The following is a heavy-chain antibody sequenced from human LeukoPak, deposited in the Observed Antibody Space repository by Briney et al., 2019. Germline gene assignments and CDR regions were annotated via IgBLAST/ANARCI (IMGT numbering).Heavy chain of an antibody. CDR1: GFTFSNYA. J-gene: IGHJ4*02. CDR3: ATHCTSTTCYAY. V-gene: IGHV3-23*01. D-gene: IGHD2-2*01. Sequence: GGSLRPSCAASGFTFSNYAMSWVRQAPGKGLEWVSAISGGGSSTYYADFVKGRFTISRDNAKNTLYMQMNSLRAEDTAVYYCATHCTSTTCYAYWGQGTLVTVSS. CDR2: ISGGGSST.